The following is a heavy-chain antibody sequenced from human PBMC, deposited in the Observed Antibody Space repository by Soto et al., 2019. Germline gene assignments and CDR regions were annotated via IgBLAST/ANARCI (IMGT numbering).Heavy chain of an antibody. V-gene: IGHV5-51*01. CDR3: ARHGDYYGSGILSYGMDV. CDR1: GYSFTSYW. CDR2: IYPGDSDT. D-gene: IGHD3-10*01. J-gene: IGHJ6*02. Sequence: ESLTISRKGSGYSFTSYWIGLVRQMPGKGLEWMGIIYPGDSDTRYSPSFQGQVTISADKSISTAYLQWSSLKASDTAMYYCARHGDYYGSGILSYGMDVWGQGTTVTVSS.